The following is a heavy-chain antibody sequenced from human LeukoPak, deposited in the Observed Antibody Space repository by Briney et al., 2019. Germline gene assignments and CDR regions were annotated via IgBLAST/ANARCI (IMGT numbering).Heavy chain of an antibody. Sequence: GGSLRLSCAASGFTFSKYWMLWVRQAPGKGLESVSRINAYGTVTTYADSVKGRFTVSRDNADNTMFLQMNSVRDEDTAVYYCATKQWLAPPPDSWGQGTPVTVSS. V-gene: IGHV3-74*01. J-gene: IGHJ4*02. CDR3: ATKQWLAPPPDS. CDR2: INAYGTVT. D-gene: IGHD6-19*01. CDR1: GFTFSKYW.